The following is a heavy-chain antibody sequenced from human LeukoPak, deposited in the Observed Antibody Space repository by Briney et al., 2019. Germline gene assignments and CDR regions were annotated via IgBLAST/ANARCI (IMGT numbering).Heavy chain of an antibody. V-gene: IGHV3-30-3*01. CDR1: GSTFSSYA. J-gene: IGHJ4*02. Sequence: GGSLRLSCAASGSTFSSYAMHWVRQAPGKGLEWVAVISYDGSNKYYADSVKGRFTISRDNSKNTLYLQTNSLRAEDTAVYYCATDRNSGKYYDYWGQGTLVSVSS. CDR3: ATDRNSGKYYDY. D-gene: IGHD1-26*01. CDR2: ISYDGSNK.